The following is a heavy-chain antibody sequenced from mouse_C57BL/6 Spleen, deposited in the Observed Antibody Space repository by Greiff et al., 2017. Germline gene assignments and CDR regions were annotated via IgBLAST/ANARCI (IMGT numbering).Heavy chain of an antibody. CDR3: ARSGCNYYVDY. Sequence: QVQLQQPGAELVKPGASVKLSCKASGYTFTSYWMHWVKQRPGQGLEWIGMIHPNSGSTNYNEKFKSKATLTVDKSSSTAYMQLSSLTSEDSAVYYCARSGCNYYVDYWGQGTTLTVSS. CDR2: IHPNSGST. V-gene: IGHV1-64*01. J-gene: IGHJ2*01. CDR1: GYTFTSYW. D-gene: IGHD2-1*01.